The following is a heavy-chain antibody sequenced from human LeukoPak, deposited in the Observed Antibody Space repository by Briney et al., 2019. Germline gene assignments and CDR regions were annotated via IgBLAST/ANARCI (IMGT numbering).Heavy chain of an antibody. D-gene: IGHD3-3*01. CDR1: GGSISSSSYY. CDR3: ARWRYYGFDI. J-gene: IGHJ3*02. Sequence: SETLSLTCTVSGGSISSSSYYWGWIRQPPGKGLEWVGSIYYSGSTYYNPSLKSRVTISVDTSKNHFSLRLSSVTAADTAVYYCARWRYYGFDIWGQGTMVTVSS. CDR2: IYYSGST. V-gene: IGHV4-39*07.